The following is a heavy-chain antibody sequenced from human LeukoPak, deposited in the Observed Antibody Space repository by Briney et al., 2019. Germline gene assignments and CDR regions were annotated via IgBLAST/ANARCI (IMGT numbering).Heavy chain of an antibody. CDR2: ISYDGSTK. D-gene: IGHD3-3*01. Sequence: GGSLGLSCAASGFTFSSSGMHWVRQAPGKGLEWVAVISYDGSTKCYADSVKGRFTTSRDNSKNTLYLQMNSLRAEDTAVYYCAKYDFWSGYGIDVWGQGTTVTVSS. CDR1: GFTFSSSG. J-gene: IGHJ6*02. CDR3: AKYDFWSGYGIDV. V-gene: IGHV3-30*18.